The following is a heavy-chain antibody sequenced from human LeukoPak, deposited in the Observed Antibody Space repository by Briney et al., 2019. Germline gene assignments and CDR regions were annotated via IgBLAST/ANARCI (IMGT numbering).Heavy chain of an antibody. D-gene: IGHD6-13*01. CDR2: ITTTFYT. J-gene: IGHJ6*02. Sequence: GGSLRLSCAASGFTFSSYSFNWVRQVPGKGLEWVSSITTTFYTYYTDSVKGRFTISRDNAKNSLYLQMNSLRAEDTAVYYCARGGRGSWYGGPRYYYYGMDVWGQGTTVTVSS. V-gene: IGHV3-21*04. CDR3: ARGGRGSWYGGPRYYYYGMDV. CDR1: GFTFSSYS.